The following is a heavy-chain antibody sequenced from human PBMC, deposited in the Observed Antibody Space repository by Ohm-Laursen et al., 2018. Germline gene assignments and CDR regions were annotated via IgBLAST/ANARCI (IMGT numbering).Heavy chain of an antibody. Sequence: SLRLSCSASGFTFSSYAMSWVRQAPGKGLEWVSAISGSGGSTYYADSVKGRFTISRDNSKNTLYLQMNSLRAEDTAVYYCAKGDVLPAAISFSHFDYWGQGTLVSVSS. CDR1: GFTFSSYA. J-gene: IGHJ4*02. V-gene: IGHV3-23*01. CDR3: AKGDVLPAAISFSHFDY. CDR2: ISGSGGST. D-gene: IGHD2-2*02.